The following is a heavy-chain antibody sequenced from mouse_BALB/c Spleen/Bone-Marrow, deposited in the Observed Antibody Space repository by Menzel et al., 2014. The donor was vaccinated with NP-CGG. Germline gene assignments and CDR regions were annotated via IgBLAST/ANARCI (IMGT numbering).Heavy chain of an antibody. V-gene: IGHV1-54*03. Sequence: QVQLQQSGAELVRPGTSVKVSCKASGYAFTNYLIEWVKQRPGQGLEWIGVIDPRSGGTDYDEKFKGKVPLTADKSSSTAYMQLNSLTSGDSAVYFCARGGITTVVPYSMDYWGQGTSVTVSS. D-gene: IGHD1-1*01. CDR2: IDPRSGGT. J-gene: IGHJ4*01. CDR1: GYAFTNYL. CDR3: ARGGITTVVPYSMDY.